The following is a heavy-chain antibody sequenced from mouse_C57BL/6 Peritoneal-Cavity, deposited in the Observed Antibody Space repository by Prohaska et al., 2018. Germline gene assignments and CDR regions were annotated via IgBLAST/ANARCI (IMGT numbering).Heavy chain of an antibody. Sequence: KLEESGGGLVQPGGTMKLSCVASGFTFSNHWMNWVRESPEKGLEWVAQIRLKSDNYATHYAESVKGRFTISSDDSKSSVYLQMNNLRAEDTGIYYCTGSVYSNYEDYWGLGTTLTVSS. J-gene: IGHJ2*01. D-gene: IGHD2-5*01. CDR3: TGSVYSNYEDY. CDR2: IRLKSDNYAT. V-gene: IGHV6-3*01. CDR1: GFTFSNHW.